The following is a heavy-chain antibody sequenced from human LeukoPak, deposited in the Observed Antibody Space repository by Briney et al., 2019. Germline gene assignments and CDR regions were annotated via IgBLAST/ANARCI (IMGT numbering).Heavy chain of an antibody. Sequence: PSETLSLTCAVYGGSFSGHYWSWTRQPPGKGLEWIGEIYHSGSTNYNPSLKSRVTISVDTSKNQFSLKLSSVTAADTAVHYCARIAAAVTKWFDPWGQGTLVTVSS. CDR3: ARIAAAVTKWFDP. J-gene: IGHJ5*02. D-gene: IGHD6-13*01. CDR1: GGSFSGHY. CDR2: IYHSGST. V-gene: IGHV4-34*01.